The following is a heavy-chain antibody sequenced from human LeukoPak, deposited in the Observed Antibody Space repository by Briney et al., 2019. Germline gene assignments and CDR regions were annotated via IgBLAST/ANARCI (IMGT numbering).Heavy chain of an antibody. CDR1: GYSISSGYY. D-gene: IGHD6-19*01. CDR3: ARVRSGWYAFVVDY. V-gene: IGHV4-61*01. CDR2: IYYSGST. Sequence: SETLSLTCTVSGYSISSGYYWGWIRQPPGKGLEWIGYIYYSGSTNYNPSLKSRVTISVDTSKNQFSLKLSSVTAADTAVYYCARVRSGWYAFVVDYWGQGTLVTVSS. J-gene: IGHJ4*02.